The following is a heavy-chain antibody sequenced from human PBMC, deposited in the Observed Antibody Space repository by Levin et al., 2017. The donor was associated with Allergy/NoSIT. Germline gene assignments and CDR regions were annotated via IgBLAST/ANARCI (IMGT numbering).Heavy chain of an antibody. D-gene: IGHD2-21*01. CDR1: GDSISSYY. CDR2: IHYDGNT. J-gene: IGHJ2*01. CDR3: AREYGGDWYFDL. Sequence: SQTLSLTCTVSGDSISSYYWSWIQQPPGRGLEWIGYIHYDGNTNYNPSLKSRITISLDTSKNDFSLKLRSVTAADTAVYFCAREYGGDWYFDLWGRGTLVTVSS. V-gene: IGHV4-59*01.